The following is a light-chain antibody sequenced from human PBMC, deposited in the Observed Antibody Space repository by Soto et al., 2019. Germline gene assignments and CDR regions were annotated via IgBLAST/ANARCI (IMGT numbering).Light chain of an antibody. CDR3: QQCGCAPPT. Sequence: EIVLTQSPDSLSLSPGERATLSCRASQSVRSNYLAWYQQKPGQVPRLIIDGASRRATGIPDRFSGSGAGTDFTLTLSSREPEDFAVYSCQQCGCAPPTVGQGTKVEI. CDR1: QSVRSNY. J-gene: IGKJ1*01. CDR2: GAS. V-gene: IGKV3-20*01.